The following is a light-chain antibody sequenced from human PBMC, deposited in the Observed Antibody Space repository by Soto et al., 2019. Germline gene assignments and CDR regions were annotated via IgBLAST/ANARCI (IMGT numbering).Light chain of an antibody. CDR3: QQYNTYSPWT. V-gene: IGKV1-5*01. CDR2: DAS. J-gene: IGKJ1*01. Sequence: DIQMTQSPSTPASVGDRVTITCRASQNIRTWLAWYQQKPGKAPNLLIYDASSLQSGVPSRFSGSGSGTEFTLTIINLQPDDFATYYCQQYNTYSPWTFGQGTKVDIK. CDR1: QNIRTW.